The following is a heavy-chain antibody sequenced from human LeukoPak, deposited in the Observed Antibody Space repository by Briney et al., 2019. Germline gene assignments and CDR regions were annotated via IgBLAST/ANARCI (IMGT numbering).Heavy chain of an antibody. CDR3: ARVDTVMAYYFDL. CDR1: GFTVSTNC. D-gene: IGHD5-18*01. V-gene: IGHV3-53*04. J-gene: IGHJ4*02. CDR2: IYSGGTT. Sequence: GGTLRLSCAASGFTVSTNCMTWVRQAPGKGLEWVSTIYSGGTTYYADSVMGRFTISRHNSRNTLYLQMNSLRAEDTAVYYCARVDTVMAYYFDLWGQGTLVTVSS.